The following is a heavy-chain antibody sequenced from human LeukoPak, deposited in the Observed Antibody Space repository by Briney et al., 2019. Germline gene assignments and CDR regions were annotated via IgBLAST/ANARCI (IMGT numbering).Heavy chain of an antibody. CDR2: IHYNGIT. J-gene: IGHJ6*02. CDR1: GSMYNYY. Sequence: SETLSLTCTVSGSMYNYYWSWIRQPPGKGLEWIGYIHYNGITNYSPSLKSRVTISIDTSKNQFSLKLSSVTAADTAVYYCARRPVVANNYYYGMDVWGQGTTVTVSS. D-gene: IGHD2-21*01. CDR3: ARRPVVANNYYYGMDV. V-gene: IGHV4-59*08.